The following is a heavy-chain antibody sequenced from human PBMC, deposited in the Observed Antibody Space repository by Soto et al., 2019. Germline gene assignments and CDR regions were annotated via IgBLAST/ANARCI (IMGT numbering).Heavy chain of an antibody. D-gene: IGHD1-1*01. CDR1: RFSFSSYG. CDR3: AQNNDQRAFYYYAMDV. J-gene: IGHJ6*02. Sequence: PGGSLRLSCAASRFSFSSYGIHWVRQAPGKGLEWVAVISNDGTKKHYADSVKGRFTISRDNSKKTLYLQMNSLRTEDTAIYYCAQNNDQRAFYYYAMDVWGQGTPVTVYS. V-gene: IGHV3-30*03. CDR2: ISNDGTKK.